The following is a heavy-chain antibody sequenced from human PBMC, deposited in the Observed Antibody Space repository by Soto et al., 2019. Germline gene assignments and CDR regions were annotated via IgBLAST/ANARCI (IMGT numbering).Heavy chain of an antibody. Sequence: XGCLRLACPASGFPLGSYNMNWVRQAPGKGLEWISYMSDSGSSMYYADSVKGRFAISRDNAKNSLYLQMNSLRAEDTAVYYCARDPEVHDSRGHKIRVMEVWGQGTTVTVS. J-gene: IGHJ6*02. D-gene: IGHD6-19*01. CDR1: GFPLGSYN. CDR2: MSDSGSSM. CDR3: ARDPEVHDSRGHKIRVMEV. V-gene: IGHV3-48*03.